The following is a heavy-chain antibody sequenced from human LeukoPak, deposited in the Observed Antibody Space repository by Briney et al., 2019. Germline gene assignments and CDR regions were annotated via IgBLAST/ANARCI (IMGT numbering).Heavy chain of an antibody. CDR2: IYYSGST. Sequence: SETLSLTCTVSGGSISSSSYYWGWISQPPGKGLEWIGSIYYSGSTYYNPSLKSRVTISVDTSKNQFSLKLSSVTAADTAVYYCARDYSSGWYVYWGQGTLVTVSS. V-gene: IGHV4-39*07. CDR3: ARDYSSGWYVY. CDR1: GGSISSSSYY. J-gene: IGHJ4*02. D-gene: IGHD6-19*01.